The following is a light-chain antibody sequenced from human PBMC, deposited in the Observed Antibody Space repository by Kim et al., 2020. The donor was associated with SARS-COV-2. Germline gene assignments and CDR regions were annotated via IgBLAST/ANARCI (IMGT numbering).Light chain of an antibody. J-gene: IGKJ3*01. CDR2: KVS. Sequence: PSAISLRSSQTLVYSDGNIYLDWFHQRPDPSPRRLIYKVSNRDSGVPDRFSGSGSGTYFTLQISRVEAEDVGVYYCMQGTHWPFTFGPGTKVDIK. CDR3: MQGTHWPFT. V-gene: IGKV2-30*01. CDR1: QTLVYSDGNIY.